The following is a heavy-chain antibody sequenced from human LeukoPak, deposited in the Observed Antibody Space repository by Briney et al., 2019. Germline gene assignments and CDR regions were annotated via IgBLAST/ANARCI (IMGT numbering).Heavy chain of an antibody. CDR1: GYTFTSYG. Sequence: ASVKVSCKASGYTFTSYGISWVRQAPGQGLEWMGWISAYNGNTNYAQKLQGRVTMTTDTSTSTAYMELRSLRSDDTAVYYCAREAVARGIPRSWFDPWGQGTLVTVSS. CDR2: ISAYNGNT. CDR3: AREAVARGIPRSWFDP. V-gene: IGHV1-18*01. D-gene: IGHD3-10*01. J-gene: IGHJ5*02.